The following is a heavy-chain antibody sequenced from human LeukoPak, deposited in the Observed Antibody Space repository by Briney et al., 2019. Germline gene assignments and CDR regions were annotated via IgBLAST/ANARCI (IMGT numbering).Heavy chain of an antibody. CDR1: GFTFSAYA. CDR2: ISSGGHYI. CDR3: AKDWCIGTTCYGFDP. J-gene: IGHJ5*02. D-gene: IGHD2-2*01. Sequence: PGGSLRLSCEASGFTFSAYAMTWVRQAPGRGLEWVSTISSGGHYIFYTDSVKGRFTISRDDAKKSVYPHMTSLRPEDSAVYYCAKDWCIGTTCYGFDPWGQGTPVTVSS. V-gene: IGHV3-21*01.